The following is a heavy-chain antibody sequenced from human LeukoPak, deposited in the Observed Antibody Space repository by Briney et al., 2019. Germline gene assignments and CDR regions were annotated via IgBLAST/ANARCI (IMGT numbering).Heavy chain of an antibody. J-gene: IGHJ4*02. CDR1: GGSIRSSYYY. Sequence: SETLSLTCTVSGGSIRSSYYYWGWIRQPPGKGLEWIGSIYDSGSTYYNPSLKSRVTISIDTSKNQFSLKLSSVTAADTDVFYCAISSSSAPFYFDYWGQGTLVTVSS. D-gene: IGHD6-6*01. V-gene: IGHV4-39*07. CDR2: IYDSGST. CDR3: AISSSSAPFYFDY.